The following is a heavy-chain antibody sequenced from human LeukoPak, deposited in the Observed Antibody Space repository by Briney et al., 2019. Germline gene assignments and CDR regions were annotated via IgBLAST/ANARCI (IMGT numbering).Heavy chain of an antibody. Sequence: SETLSLTCTVSGGSISSSSYYWGWIRQPPGKGLEWIGFAYYSGSTNYNPSLKSRVTISVDTSKNQFSLKLSSVTAADTAVYYCARQDYGHNSDAFDIWGQGTMVTVSS. V-gene: IGHV4-61*05. J-gene: IGHJ3*02. D-gene: IGHD4-23*01. CDR1: GGSISSSSYY. CDR3: ARQDYGHNSDAFDI. CDR2: AYYSGST.